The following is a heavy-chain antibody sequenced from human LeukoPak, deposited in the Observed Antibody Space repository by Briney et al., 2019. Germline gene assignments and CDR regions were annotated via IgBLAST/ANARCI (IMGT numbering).Heavy chain of an antibody. J-gene: IGHJ4*02. CDR1: GFSVGANF. V-gene: IGHV3-53*01. CDR3: ARVGYYGDYALALDH. CDR2: VYTDGST. D-gene: IGHD4-17*01. Sequence: PGGSLRLSCEASGFSVGANFMIWVRQAPGKGLEWVSVVYTDGSTYYADSVKGRFTISRDNSKNTLDLQMNSLTAEDTAVYYCARVGYYGDYALALDHWGQGTLVSVSS.